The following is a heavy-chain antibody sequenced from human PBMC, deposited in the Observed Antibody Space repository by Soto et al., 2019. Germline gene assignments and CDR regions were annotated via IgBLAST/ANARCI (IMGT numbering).Heavy chain of an antibody. J-gene: IGHJ4*02. D-gene: IGHD2-2*02. CDR1: GFTFSTYA. CDR3: AKGTVPAAIRRDYFDY. V-gene: IGHV3-23*01. Sequence: GGSLRLSCAASGFTFSTYAMSWVRQAPGKGLEWVSAISGSGDSTYYADSVEGRFTISRDNSKNTLYLQMNSLRAEDTAVYYCAKGTVPAAIRRDYFDYWGQGTLVTVSS. CDR2: ISGSGDST.